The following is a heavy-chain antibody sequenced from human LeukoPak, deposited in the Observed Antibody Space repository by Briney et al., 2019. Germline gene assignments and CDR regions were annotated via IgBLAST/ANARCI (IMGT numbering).Heavy chain of an antibody. CDR2: ISTSSSSK. D-gene: IGHD3-9*01. CDR3: ARWDDLFLIDF. J-gene: IGHJ4*02. V-gene: IGHV3-21*01. CDR1: GFTFSSYR. Sequence: GGSLRLSCAVSGFTFSSYRMSWVRQAPGKGLEWVSSISTSSSSKYYADSVKGRFTISRDNAKNSLDLQMNSLRAEDTAVYYCARWDDLFLIDFWGQGTRVTVSS.